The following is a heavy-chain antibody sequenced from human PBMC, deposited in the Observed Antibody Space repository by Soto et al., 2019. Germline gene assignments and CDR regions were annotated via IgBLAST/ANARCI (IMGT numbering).Heavy chain of an antibody. CDR1: GYTFTSYG. D-gene: IGHD6-19*01. CDR2: TSAYMVT. V-gene: IGHV1-18*01. Sequence: QVQLVQSGGEVKKPGASVKVSCKASGYTFTSYGISWVRQAPGQGPEWMGWTSAYMVTNYAQKFQGRVTMTTDTSTSTAYMELRSLRSDDTAVYYCARDSSGRANFDYWGQGTLVTVSS. J-gene: IGHJ4*02. CDR3: ARDSSGRANFDY.